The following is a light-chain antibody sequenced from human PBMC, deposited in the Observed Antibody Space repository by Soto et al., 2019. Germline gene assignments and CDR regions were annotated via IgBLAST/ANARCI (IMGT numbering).Light chain of an antibody. CDR3: QQYNSYSGYT. CDR1: QSISSW. Sequence: DIQMTQSPSTLSASVGDRVTITCRASQSISSWSAWYKQKPGKAPKRLISKASSLESGVPSRFSGSGSGTEFTLTISRLQPDDFSTYYCQQYNSYSGYTFGQGTKREIK. CDR2: KAS. J-gene: IGKJ2*01. V-gene: IGKV1-5*03.